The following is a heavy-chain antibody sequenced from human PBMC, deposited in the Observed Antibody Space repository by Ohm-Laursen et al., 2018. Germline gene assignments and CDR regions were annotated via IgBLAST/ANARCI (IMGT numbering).Heavy chain of an antibody. V-gene: IGHV4-59*08. CDR1: GDSISGRY. CDR3: ARAAGSSGWYYFDY. D-gene: IGHD6-19*01. J-gene: IGHJ4*02. CDR2: IDDNGNT. Sequence: GTLSLTCTVSGDSISGRYWSWIRQPPGKGLEWIGNIDDNGNTNYNPSLQSRVTISINTSKNQFSLQLRFVTAADTAVYYCARAAGSSGWYYFDYWGQGTLVTVSS.